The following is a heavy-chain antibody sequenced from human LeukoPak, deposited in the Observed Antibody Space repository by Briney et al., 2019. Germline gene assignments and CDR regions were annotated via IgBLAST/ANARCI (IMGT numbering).Heavy chain of an antibody. J-gene: IGHJ2*01. D-gene: IGHD2-2*01. V-gene: IGHV4-38-2*02. CDR2: IYSSGST. CDR1: GYSLSSGYY. Sequence: SETLSLTCTVSGYSLSSGYYWGWIRQPPGKGLEWIGSIYSSGSTYYNPSLKSRVTISVDTSKNQFSLKLSSVTAADTAVYYCASPPPLYCSSTSCPFNGYFDLWGRGTLVTVSS. CDR3: ASPPPLYCSSTSCPFNGYFDL.